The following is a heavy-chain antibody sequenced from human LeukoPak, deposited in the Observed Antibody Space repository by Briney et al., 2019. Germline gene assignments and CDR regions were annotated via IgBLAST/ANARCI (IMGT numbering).Heavy chain of an antibody. CDR3: ATVNDFWSGFGF. CDR2: FDPEDGET. J-gene: IGHJ4*02. CDR1: GYTLTELS. D-gene: IGHD3-3*01. Sequence: ASVKVSCMVSGYTLTELSMHWVRQAPGKGLEWMGGFDPEDGETIYAQKFQGRVTMTEDTSTDTAYMELSSLRSEDTAVYYCATVNDFWSGFGFWGQGTLVTVSS. V-gene: IGHV1-24*01.